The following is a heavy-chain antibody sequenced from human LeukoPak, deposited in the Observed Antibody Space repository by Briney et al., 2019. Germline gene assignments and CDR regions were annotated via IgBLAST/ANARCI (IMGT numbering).Heavy chain of an antibody. CDR3: ARWRLHLGSGTSRYSFDY. Sequence: GTSLRLSCAASGFTFNSYGMHWVRQAPGKGLEGVAFIRYDGSNNWYADSVKGRFTISRDNSKNTLYLQMNSLRAEDTAVYYCARWRLHLGSGTSRYSFDYWGQGALVTVSS. CDR2: IRYDGSNN. V-gene: IGHV3-33*08. J-gene: IGHJ4*02. D-gene: IGHD3-10*01. CDR1: GFTFNSYG.